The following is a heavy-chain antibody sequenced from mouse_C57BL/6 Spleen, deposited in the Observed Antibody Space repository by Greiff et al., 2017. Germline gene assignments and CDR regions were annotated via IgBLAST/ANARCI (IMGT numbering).Heavy chain of an antibody. CDR3: ARLYYYGSSYYFDD. CDR2: ISSGGSYT. V-gene: IGHV5-6*01. J-gene: IGHJ2*01. D-gene: IGHD1-1*01. CDR1: VFTFSSYG. Sequence: EVQLVESGGDLVKPGGSLKLSCAASVFTFSSYGMSWVRQTPDKRLEWVATISSGGSYTYYPDSVKGRFTISRDNAKNTLYLQMSSLKSEDTAMYYCARLYYYGSSYYFDDWGQGTTLTVSS.